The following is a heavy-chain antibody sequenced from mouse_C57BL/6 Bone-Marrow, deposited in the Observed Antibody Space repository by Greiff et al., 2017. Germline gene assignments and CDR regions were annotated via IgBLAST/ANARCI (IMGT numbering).Heavy chain of an antibody. CDR2: IDPSDSYT. Sequence: QVQLQQPGAELVKPGASVQLSCKASGYTFTSYWMQWVKQRPGQGLEWIGEIDPSDSYTNYNQKFKGKATLTVDTSSSTAYMQLSSLTSEDSAVYYCARGDSPWYCDVWGTGTTVTVSS. J-gene: IGHJ1*03. CDR1: GYTFTSYW. V-gene: IGHV1-50*01. CDR3: ARGDSPWYCDV.